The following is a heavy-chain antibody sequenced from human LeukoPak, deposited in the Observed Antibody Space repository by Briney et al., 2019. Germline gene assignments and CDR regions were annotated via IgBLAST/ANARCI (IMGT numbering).Heavy chain of an antibody. CDR2: ISGSGGST. V-gene: IGHV3-23*01. J-gene: IGHJ4*02. CDR1: GFTFSSYG. Sequence: GGTLRLSCAASGFTFSSYGMSWVRQAPGKGLEWVSAISGSGGSTYYADSVKGRFTISRHNAKNSLYLQMNSPRAEDTAVYYCARDVVEYCSGGSCTRYAYWGQGSLVTVSS. D-gene: IGHD2-15*01. CDR3: ARDVVEYCSGGSCTRYAY.